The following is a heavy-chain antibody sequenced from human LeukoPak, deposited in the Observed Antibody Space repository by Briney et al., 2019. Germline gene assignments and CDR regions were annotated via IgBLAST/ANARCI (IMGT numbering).Heavy chain of an antibody. Sequence: GGSLRLSCAASGFTFSNYWMSWVRQAPGKGLEWVANINQDGSEKYYVDSVKGRFTISRDNAKNSLYLQMSSLRAEDTAVYYCARAESGSSWYYYYYYYMDVWGKGTTVTVSS. CDR1: GFTFSNYW. CDR3: ARAESGSSWYYYYYYYMDV. J-gene: IGHJ6*03. D-gene: IGHD6-13*01. CDR2: INQDGSEK. V-gene: IGHV3-7*01.